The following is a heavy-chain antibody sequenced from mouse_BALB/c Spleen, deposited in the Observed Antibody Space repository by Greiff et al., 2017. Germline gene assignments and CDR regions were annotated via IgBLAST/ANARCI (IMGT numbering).Heavy chain of an antibody. CDR1: GFAFSSYD. CDR3: ASNWDRAY. D-gene: IGHD4-1*01. CDR2: ISSGGGST. Sequence: DVMLVESGGGLVKPGGSLKLSCAASGFAFSSYDMSWVRQTPEKRLEWVAYISSGGGSTYYPDTVKGRFTISRDNAKNTLYLQMSSLKSEDTAMYYCASNWDRAYWGQGTLVTVSA. J-gene: IGHJ3*01. V-gene: IGHV5-12-1*01.